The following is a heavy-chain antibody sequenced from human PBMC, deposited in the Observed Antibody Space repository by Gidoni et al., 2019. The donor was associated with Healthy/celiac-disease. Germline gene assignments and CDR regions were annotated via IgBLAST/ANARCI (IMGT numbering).Heavy chain of an antibody. D-gene: IGHD3-22*01. J-gene: IGHJ3*02. CDR3: AKGSYYYDEKDAFDI. CDR1: GFTFRSYG. Sequence: QVQLVESGGGVVEPGRSLRLACAASGFTFRSYGMHWVRPAPGKGLEWVAVISYDRRYNYYADSVKGRFTISRDNSKNTLYLQMNSLRAEDTAVYYCAKGSYYYDEKDAFDIWGQGTMVTVSS. V-gene: IGHV3-30*18. CDR2: ISYDRRYN.